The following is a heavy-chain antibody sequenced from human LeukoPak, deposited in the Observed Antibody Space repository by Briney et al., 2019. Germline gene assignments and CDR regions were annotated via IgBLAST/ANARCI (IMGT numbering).Heavy chain of an antibody. Sequence: PGGSLRLSCAASGFTFSNAWMSWVRQAPGKGLGWVGRIKSKTDGGTTDYAAPVKGRFTISRDDSKNTLYLQMNSLKTEDTAVYYCTYRIGYGDYGGAFDIWGQGTMVTVSS. V-gene: IGHV3-15*01. D-gene: IGHD4-17*01. CDR3: TYRIGYGDYGGAFDI. CDR2: IKSKTDGGTT. J-gene: IGHJ3*02. CDR1: GFTFSNAW.